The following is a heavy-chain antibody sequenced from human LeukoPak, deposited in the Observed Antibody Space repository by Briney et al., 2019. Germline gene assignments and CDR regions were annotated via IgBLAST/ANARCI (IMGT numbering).Heavy chain of an antibody. V-gene: IGHV3-74*01. CDR1: GFTFSNYW. D-gene: IGHD3-10*01. CDR2: INGDGSST. J-gene: IGHJ4*02. CDR3: ARDPYGSGRY. Sequence: GGSLRLSCAASGFTFSNYWMHWDRQAPGKGLVWVSRINGDGSSTSYADSVKGRFTISRDNAKNTLYLQMDSLRAEDTAVYYCARDPYGSGRYWGQGTRVTVSS.